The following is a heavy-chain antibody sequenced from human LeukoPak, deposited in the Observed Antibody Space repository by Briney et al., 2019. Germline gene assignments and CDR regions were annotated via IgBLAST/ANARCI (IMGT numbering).Heavy chain of an antibody. CDR3: ARRGYYDSTNFDY. CDR1: GYTFTSYD. D-gene: IGHD3-22*01. J-gene: IGHJ4*02. V-gene: IGHV1-8*01. Sequence: ASVKVSCKASGYTFTSYDINWVRQATGQGLEWMGWMNPNSGNTGYAQKLQGRVTMTTDTSTSTAYMELRSLRSDDTAVYYCARRGYYDSTNFDYWGQGTLVTVSS. CDR2: MNPNSGNT.